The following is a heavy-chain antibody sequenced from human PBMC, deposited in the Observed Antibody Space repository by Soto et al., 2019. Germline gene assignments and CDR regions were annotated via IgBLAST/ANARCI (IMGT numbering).Heavy chain of an antibody. CDR2: ISAYNTNT. CDR3: ARDTPPTAY. V-gene: IGHV1-18*01. J-gene: IGHJ4*02. CDR1: GYTFTSYH. Sequence: QVQLVQSGAEVKKPGASVKVSCKTSGYTFTSYHISGVRQAPGQGREWMGWISAYNTNTNYAQKFQGRVTMTTDTLTSTAYMELRSLGSDDTAVYYCARDTPPTAYWGQGTLVTVSS.